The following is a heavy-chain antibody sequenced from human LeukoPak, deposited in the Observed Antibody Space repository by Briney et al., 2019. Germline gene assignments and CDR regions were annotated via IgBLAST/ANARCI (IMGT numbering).Heavy chain of an antibody. CDR1: GGTFSSYA. J-gene: IGHJ4*02. CDR3: ARGKSSGWSLDAGY. Sequence: GASVKVSCKASGGTFSSYAVSWVRQAPGQGLQWMGGIIPIFGTANYAQKFQGRVTITADESTSTAYMELSSLRSEDTAVYYCARGKSSGWSLDAGYWGQGTLVTVSP. CDR2: IIPIFGTA. V-gene: IGHV1-69*13. D-gene: IGHD6-19*01.